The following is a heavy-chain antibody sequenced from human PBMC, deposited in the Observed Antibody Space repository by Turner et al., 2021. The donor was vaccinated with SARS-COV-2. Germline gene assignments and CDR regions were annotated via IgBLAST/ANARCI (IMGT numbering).Heavy chain of an antibody. CDR3: ARPYYDFWSGYQFASFDY. CDR1: GYTFTRYG. J-gene: IGHJ4*02. D-gene: IGHD3-3*01. V-gene: IGHV1-3*04. Sequence: QVQLVQSGAEVQKPGASVTVSCKASGYTFTRYGMHWVRQAPGQRLEWMGWINTGNGNTYYSQKYQGRVTIARDTSASTAYMELTSLRSEDTAVYYCARPYYDFWSGYQFASFDYWGQGTLVTVAS. CDR2: INTGNGNT.